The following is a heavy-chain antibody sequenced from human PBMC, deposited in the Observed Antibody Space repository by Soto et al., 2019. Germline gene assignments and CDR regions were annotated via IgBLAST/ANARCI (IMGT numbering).Heavy chain of an antibody. D-gene: IGHD2-8*01. CDR2: ISSSGGRT. Sequence: EVQLLESGGGLVQPGGSLRLSCAASGFTFSNNAMSWVRQSPGKGLEWVSGISSSGGRTYYIDSVKGRFTISRDNSKNTLYLQMNSLRVEDTAIYYCAKDNGPTGTRDWYFDLWGRGTLVTVSS. CDR1: GFTFSNNA. V-gene: IGHV3-23*01. CDR3: AKDNGPTGTRDWYFDL. J-gene: IGHJ2*01.